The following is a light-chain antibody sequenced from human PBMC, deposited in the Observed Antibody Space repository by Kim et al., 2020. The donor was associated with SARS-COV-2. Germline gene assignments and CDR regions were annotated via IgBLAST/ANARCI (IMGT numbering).Light chain of an antibody. CDR1: QGISSY. CDR3: QQLITYPIT. V-gene: IGKV1-9*01. J-gene: IGKJ5*01. Sequence: ASVGDRVTITCRASQGISSYLAWYQQKPGKAPKLLIYAASTLQSGVPSRFSGSGSGTEFTLTISSLQPDDFATYYCQQLITYPITFGQGTRLEIK. CDR2: AAS.